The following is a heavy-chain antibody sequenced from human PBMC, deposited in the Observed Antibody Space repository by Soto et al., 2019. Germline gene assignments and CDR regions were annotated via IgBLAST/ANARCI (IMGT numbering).Heavy chain of an antibody. D-gene: IGHD2-21*02. V-gene: IGHV3-33*01. Sequence: QVQLVESGGGVVQPGTSLRLSCAASGFTFGNYGMHWVRQAPGTGLEWVAVVWYNGDKKHYADSVKGRFTISRDNSKNTLYLQMNRLRADDTAGYYCARGCVGDCYSAPPSDYWGQGTLVTVSS. CDR3: ARGCVGDCYSAPPSDY. J-gene: IGHJ4*02. CDR1: GFTFGNYG. CDR2: VWYNGDKK.